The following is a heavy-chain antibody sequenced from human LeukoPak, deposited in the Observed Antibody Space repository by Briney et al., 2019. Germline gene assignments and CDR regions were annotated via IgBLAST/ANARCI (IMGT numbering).Heavy chain of an antibody. CDR2: FEPEEGEHGET. Sequence: ASGKVSCRVSGYSLSDLSIHWVRHVGGKGLEWMGGFEPEEGEHGETIFAQNFEDRLTLTEDTAADTAYMELASLTSEDTAVYYCATDRLEIYSFHIWGQGTMVTVSS. J-gene: IGHJ3*02. D-gene: IGHD1-1*01. CDR1: GYSLSDLS. V-gene: IGHV1-24*01. CDR3: ATDRLEIYSFHI.